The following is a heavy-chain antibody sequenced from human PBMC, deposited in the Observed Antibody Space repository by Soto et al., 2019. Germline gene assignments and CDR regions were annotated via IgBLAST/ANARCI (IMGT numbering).Heavy chain of an antibody. Sequence: PSETLSLTCTVSGGSISRYYWSWIRQPPGKGLEWIGYIYYSGSTNYNPSLKSRVTISVDTSKNQFSLKLSSVTAADTAVYYCASLLSSWSNWFDPWGQGTLVTVSS. V-gene: IGHV4-59*08. J-gene: IGHJ5*02. CDR2: IYYSGST. CDR1: GGSISRYY. D-gene: IGHD6-13*01. CDR3: ASLLSSWSNWFDP.